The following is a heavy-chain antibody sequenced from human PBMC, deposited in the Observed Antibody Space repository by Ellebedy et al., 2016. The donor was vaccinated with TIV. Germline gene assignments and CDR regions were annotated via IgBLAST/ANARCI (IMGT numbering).Heavy chain of an antibody. V-gene: IGHV3-23*01. D-gene: IGHD1-26*01. CDR3: TKGAWLDD. Sequence: SXKASSYTFSTYDMSWVRQAPGKGLEWVSVILGSDMTTHYADSVKGRFTVFRDNSKNTLYLQMNSLRVDDTAMYYCTKGAWLDDWGPGTLVTVSS. CDR2: ILGSDMTT. CDR1: SYTFSTYD. J-gene: IGHJ4*02.